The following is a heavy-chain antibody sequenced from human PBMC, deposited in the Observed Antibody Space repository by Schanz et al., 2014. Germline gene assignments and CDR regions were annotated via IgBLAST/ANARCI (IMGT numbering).Heavy chain of an antibody. CDR2: ISYSSRDK. Sequence: EVQLVESGGGLVQPGRSLRLSCTASGFILNDYAMHWVRQAPGRGLEWVSSISYSSRDKEYADSVQGRFTISRDNTKNSLYLQMNSLRHEDTALYYCTKDRVKTSGVGLDYWGQGTLVTVSS. V-gene: IGHV3-9*01. CDR3: TKDRVKTSGVGLDY. D-gene: IGHD1-26*01. J-gene: IGHJ4*02. CDR1: GFILNDYA.